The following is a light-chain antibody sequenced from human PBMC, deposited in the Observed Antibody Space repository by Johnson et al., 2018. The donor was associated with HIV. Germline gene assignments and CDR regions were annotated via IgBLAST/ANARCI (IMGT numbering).Light chain of an antibody. V-gene: IGLV1-51*02. CDR2: ENN. Sequence: QSVLTQLPSVSAAPGQKVTISCSGSSSNIGNNYVSWYQQLPGTAPKLLIYENNKRPSGIPDRFSGSKSGTSATLGITGLQTGDEADYYCGTWDSSLSAGRGVFGTGTKATGL. CDR1: SSNIGNNY. CDR3: GTWDSSLSAGRGV. J-gene: IGLJ1*01.